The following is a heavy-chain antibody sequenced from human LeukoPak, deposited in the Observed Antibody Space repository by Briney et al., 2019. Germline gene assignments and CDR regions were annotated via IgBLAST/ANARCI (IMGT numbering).Heavy chain of an antibody. CDR2: IDSGSNNI. D-gene: IGHD1-1*01. V-gene: IGHV3-48*01. J-gene: IGHJ4*02. Sequence: PGGSLRLSCAASGFTFSTYSMNWVRQAPGKGLEWVSDIDSGSNNIHYADSVKGRFTISRDDAKNSLYLQMDSLRAEDTAVYYCARRNLGSDLDFDYWGQGTLVTVSS. CDR1: GFTFSTYS. CDR3: ARRNLGSDLDFDY.